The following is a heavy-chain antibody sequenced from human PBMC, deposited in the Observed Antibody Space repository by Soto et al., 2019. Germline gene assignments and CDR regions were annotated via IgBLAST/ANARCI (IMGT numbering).Heavy chain of an antibody. Sequence: EVQLVEAGGGLVQPGGSLRLSCAASGFTFSSYSMNWVRQAPGKGLERVSYISSSSSTIYYEDSVKGRFTISRDNAKNSLYLQLNSLRAEDTAVYYCASPYCSSTSCQWGPGTLVTVSS. J-gene: IGHJ4*02. V-gene: IGHV3-48*01. CDR1: GFTFSSYS. CDR3: ASPYCSSTSCQ. CDR2: ISSSSSTI. D-gene: IGHD2-2*01.